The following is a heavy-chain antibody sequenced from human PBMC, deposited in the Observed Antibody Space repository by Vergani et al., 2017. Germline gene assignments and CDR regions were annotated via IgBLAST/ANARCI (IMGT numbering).Heavy chain of an antibody. D-gene: IGHD1-26*01. CDR2: INWNGGTT. CDR1: GFAFGDFG. J-gene: IGHJ4*02. V-gene: IGHV3-20*04. Sequence: EVQLVESGGGVVRPGGSLRLSCVGSGFAFGDFGMSWVRQVPGKGLVWVAGINWNGGTTIYGDPVTGRFTISRDNAKNSLYLQMNSLREWDTALYYCVRREGHNQDPFDNWGQGTLVIVSS. CDR3: VRREGHNQDPFDN.